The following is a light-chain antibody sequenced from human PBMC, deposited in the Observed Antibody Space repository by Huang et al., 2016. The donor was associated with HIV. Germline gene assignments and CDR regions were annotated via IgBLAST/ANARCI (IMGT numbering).Light chain of an antibody. J-gene: IGKJ2*01. CDR3: QQYNNWPPMYT. CDR1: QSVSRN. CDR2: GAS. Sequence: EIVLTQSPATRSMSPGQRATLSCRASQSVSRNLAWFQQKPGQAPRLLIYGASTRATGIPARFSGSGSGTEFNLTISSLQSEDFAVYYCQQYNNWPPMYTFGQGTKLEV. V-gene: IGKV3-15*01.